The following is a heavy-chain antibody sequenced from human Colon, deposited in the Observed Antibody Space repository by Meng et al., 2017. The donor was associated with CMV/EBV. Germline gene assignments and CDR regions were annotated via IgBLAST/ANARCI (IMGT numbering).Heavy chain of an antibody. Sequence: GESLKISCAASGFTFSTYAMNWVRQAPGKGLEWVSSISSTSSYIYYVDSVKGRFTISRDNAKNSLYLQMNSLRAEDTAVYYCARDPLRGAQPYFDHWGQGILVTVSS. J-gene: IGHJ4*02. CDR3: ARDPLRGAQPYFDH. CDR1: GFTFSTYA. D-gene: IGHD3-10*01. CDR2: ISSTSSYI. V-gene: IGHV3-21*01.